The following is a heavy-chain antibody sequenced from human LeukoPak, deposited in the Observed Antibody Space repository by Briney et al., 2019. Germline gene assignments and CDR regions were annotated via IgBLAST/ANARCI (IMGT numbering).Heavy chain of an antibody. CDR1: GGSISSYY. D-gene: IGHD3-3*01. J-gene: IGHJ5*02. Sequence: SETLSLTCTVSGGSISSYYWSWIRQPPGKGLEWIGYIYYSGSTNYNPSLKSRVTISVDTSKNQFSLKLSSVTAADTAVYCCARDNYDFWSGYYTGRWFDPWGQGTLVTVSS. V-gene: IGHV4-59*01. CDR3: ARDNYDFWSGYYTGRWFDP. CDR2: IYYSGST.